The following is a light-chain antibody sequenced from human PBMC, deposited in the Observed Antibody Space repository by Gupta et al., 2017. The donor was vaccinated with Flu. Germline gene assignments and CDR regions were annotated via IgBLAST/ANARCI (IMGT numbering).Light chain of an antibody. J-gene: IGKJ4*01. CDR3: QQRRSWLT. Sequence: IVLTQSPATLSLSPGERATLACRASQSVSTVLAWYQQKPGQAPRLLIYDASNRATGIPARFSGSGSGTDFTLTISSLEPEDFAVYYCQQRRSWLTFGGGTKVEIK. CDR1: QSVSTV. CDR2: DAS. V-gene: IGKV3-11*01.